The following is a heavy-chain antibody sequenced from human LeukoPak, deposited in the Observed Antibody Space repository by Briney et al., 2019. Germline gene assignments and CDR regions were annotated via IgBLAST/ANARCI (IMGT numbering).Heavy chain of an antibody. J-gene: IGHJ5*02. CDR3: ARDASRGFVT. CDR2: IKDDGRQK. D-gene: IGHD5-24*01. Sequence: PGGSLRLSCAPSGFTFIRYWMTWARQTPGKGLEWVASIKDDGRQKYYVDSVKGRFTVSRDNAKSSAYLQMDSLRVEDTALYYCARDASRGFVTWGQGTLVTVSS. CDR1: GFTFIRYW. V-gene: IGHV3-7*01.